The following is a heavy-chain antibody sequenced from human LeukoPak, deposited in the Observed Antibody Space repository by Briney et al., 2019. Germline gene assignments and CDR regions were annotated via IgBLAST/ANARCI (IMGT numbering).Heavy chain of an antibody. V-gene: IGHV4-4*07. CDR1: GDSISDYY. Sequence: PSETLSLTCNVFGDSISDYYWSWIRQPAGKGLEWIGRLYGSATIKYNPSLRSRLSLSGDTSMNQFSLKLSSVTAADTAVYYCAREARLASAAGLDVWGQGTMVTVS. CDR3: AREARLASAAGLDV. D-gene: IGHD5-12*01. J-gene: IGHJ6*02. CDR2: LYGSATI.